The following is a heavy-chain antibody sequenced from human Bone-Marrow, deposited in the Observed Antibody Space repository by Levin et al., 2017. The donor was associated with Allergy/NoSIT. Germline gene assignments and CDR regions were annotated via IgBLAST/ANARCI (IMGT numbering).Heavy chain of an antibody. CDR2: INTESSST. CDR1: GFTFSSYW. Sequence: SCAVSGFTFSSYWMHWVRQAPGKGLVWVSRINTESSSTRYADSVQGRFTISRDNAKNTLYLQMNSLRAEDTAVYYCVREGLPYHYYYMDGWGKGTTVTVSS. CDR3: VREGLPYHYYYMDG. V-gene: IGHV3-74*01. D-gene: IGHD2-21*01. J-gene: IGHJ6*03.